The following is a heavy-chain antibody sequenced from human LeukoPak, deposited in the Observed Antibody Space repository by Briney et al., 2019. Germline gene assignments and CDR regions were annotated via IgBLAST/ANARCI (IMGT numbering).Heavy chain of an antibody. V-gene: IGHV3-30*02. CDR3: AKDYIPFSIAAAGALDY. CDR1: GFTFSSYG. Sequence: GGSLRLSCAASGFTFSSYGMHWVRQAPGKGLEWVAFIRYDGSNKYYADSVKGRFTIPRDNSKNTLYLQMNSLRAEDTAVYYCAKDYIPFSIAAAGALDYWGQGTLVTVSS. J-gene: IGHJ4*02. D-gene: IGHD6-13*01. CDR2: IRYDGSNK.